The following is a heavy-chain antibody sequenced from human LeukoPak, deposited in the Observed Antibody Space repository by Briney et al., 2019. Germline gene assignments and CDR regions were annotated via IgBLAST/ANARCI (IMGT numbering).Heavy chain of an antibody. D-gene: IGHD2-2*01. V-gene: IGHV4-4*07. CDR2: LYTSGST. J-gene: IGHJ5*02. Sequence: SETLSLTCTVSGGSISSDSWTWIRQPAGKGLEWIGRLYTSGSTNRGSIKHNPSLKSRVAMSVDTSKNQFSLKLSSVTAADTAVYYCARAGRGYCSSTSCSADWFDPWGQGILVTVSS. CDR1: GGSISSDS. CDR3: ARAGRGYCSSTSCSADWFDP.